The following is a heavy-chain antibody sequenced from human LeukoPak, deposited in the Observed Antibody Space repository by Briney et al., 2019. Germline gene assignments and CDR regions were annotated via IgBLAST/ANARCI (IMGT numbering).Heavy chain of an antibody. CDR3: ARLGYCSGGSGYSSYYFDY. D-gene: IGHD2-15*01. Sequence: GGSLRLSCAASGFTFSSYWMSWVRQAPGKGLEWVANIKQDGSEKYYVDSVKGRFTISRDNAKNSLYLQMNSMRAEDTAVYYCARLGYCSGGSGYSSYYFDYWGQGTLVTVSS. V-gene: IGHV3-7*01. CDR2: IKQDGSEK. J-gene: IGHJ4*02. CDR1: GFTFSSYW.